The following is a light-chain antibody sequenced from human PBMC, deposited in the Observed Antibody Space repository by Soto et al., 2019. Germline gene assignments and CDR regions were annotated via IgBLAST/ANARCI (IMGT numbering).Light chain of an antibody. CDR3: QQYNNWVFT. CDR2: GAS. V-gene: IGKV3-15*01. Sequence: EIVMTQPPATLSVSPGERATLSCRASQSVSNNLAWYQQKPGQAPRLLIYGASTRATGIPARFSGSGSGTEFTLTISSLQSEDFAVYYCQQYNNWVFTFGPGTKVDIK. CDR1: QSVSNN. J-gene: IGKJ3*01.